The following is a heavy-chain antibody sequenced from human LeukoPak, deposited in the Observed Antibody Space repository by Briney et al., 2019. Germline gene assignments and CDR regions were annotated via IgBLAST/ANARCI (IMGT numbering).Heavy chain of an antibody. CDR3: ARQGGSGVWFDP. CDR2: IYYSGSP. J-gene: IGHJ5*02. V-gene: IGHV4-39*01. Sequence: PSETLSLTCTVSGGSISSSSSYWGWLRQSPGKGLEWIGSIYYSGSPYYNPSLKSRATISVDTSKNQISLKLTSVTAADTALYYCARQGGSGVWFDPWGQGTLVTVSS. D-gene: IGHD7-27*01. CDR1: GGSISSSSSY.